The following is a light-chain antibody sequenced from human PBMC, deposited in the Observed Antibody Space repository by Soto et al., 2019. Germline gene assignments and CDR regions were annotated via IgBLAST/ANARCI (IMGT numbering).Light chain of an antibody. J-gene: IGLJ1*01. CDR2: EVS. CDR3: SSVTTASTRYD. V-gene: IGLV2-14*01. Sequence: QSVLTQPASVSGTPGQSITISCTGTSSDVGGYTYVCWSQHHPGKPPKLIIYEVSYRPSGVSNGFSGYKSGASSLLTIAWLQAEEGADYSCSSVTTASTRYDFGSGTKGTV. CDR1: SSDVGGYTY.